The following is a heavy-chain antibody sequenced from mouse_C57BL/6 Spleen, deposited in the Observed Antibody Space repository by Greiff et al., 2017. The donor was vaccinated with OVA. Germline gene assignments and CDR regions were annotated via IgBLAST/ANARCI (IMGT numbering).Heavy chain of an antibody. Sequence: VQLQQSGPELVKPGASVKISCKASGYAFSSSWMNWVKQRPGKGLEWIGRIYPGDGDTNYNGKFKGTATLTADKSSSTAYMQLSSLTSEDSAVYFCARSGYYGSSYAMDYWGQGTSVTVSS. V-gene: IGHV1-82*01. CDR3: ARSGYYGSSYAMDY. CDR1: GYAFSSSW. D-gene: IGHD1-1*01. CDR2: IYPGDGDT. J-gene: IGHJ4*01.